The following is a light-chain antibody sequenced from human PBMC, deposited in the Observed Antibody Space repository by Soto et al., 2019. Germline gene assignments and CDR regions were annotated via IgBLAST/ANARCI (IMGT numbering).Light chain of an antibody. CDR3: QSYDGSLYV. CDR1: SSNIGAGYD. Sequence: QAVVTQPPSVSGAPGQSVTISCTGSSSNIGAGYDVHWYQQFPGAAPKLLIYGNSNRPSGVPDRFSGSKSGTSASLAISGLLAEDEADYYCQSYDGSLYVFGSGTKLTVL. V-gene: IGLV1-40*01. CDR2: GNS. J-gene: IGLJ1*01.